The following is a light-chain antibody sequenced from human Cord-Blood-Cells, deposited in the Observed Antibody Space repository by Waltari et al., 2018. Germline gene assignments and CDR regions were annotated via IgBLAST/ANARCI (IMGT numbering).Light chain of an antibody. J-gene: IGLJ1*01. CDR1: KLGDKY. Sequence: SYELTQPPSVSVSPGQTASITCPGDKLGDKYACWYQQKPGQSPVLVIYQDSKRPPGIPERFSGSNSGNTATLTISGTQAMDEADYYCQAWDSSYVFGTGTKVTVL. CDR3: QAWDSSYV. CDR2: QDS. V-gene: IGLV3-1*01.